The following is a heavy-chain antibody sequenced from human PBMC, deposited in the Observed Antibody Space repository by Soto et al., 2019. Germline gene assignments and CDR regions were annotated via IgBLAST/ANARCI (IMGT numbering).Heavy chain of an antibody. D-gene: IGHD3-10*01. Sequence: GSLRLSCAASGFTFSSYAMSWVRQAPGKGLEWVSAISGSGGSTYYADSVKGRFTISRDNSKNTLYLQMNSLRAEDTAVYYCAKERAPTMVRGVIIDYGMDVWGQGTTVTVSS. J-gene: IGHJ6*02. CDR3: AKERAPTMVRGVIIDYGMDV. CDR2: ISGSGGST. V-gene: IGHV3-23*01. CDR1: GFTFSSYA.